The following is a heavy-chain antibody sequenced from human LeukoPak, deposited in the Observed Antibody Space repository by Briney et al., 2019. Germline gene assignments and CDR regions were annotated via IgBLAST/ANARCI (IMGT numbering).Heavy chain of an antibody. V-gene: IGHV1-69*13. CDR1: GGTFSSYA. D-gene: IGHD6-6*01. Sequence: SVKVSCKASGGTFSSYAISWVRQAPGQGLEWMGGIITIFGTANYAQKFQGRVTITADESTSTAYMELSSLRSEDTAVYYCARVASSSYYYYYYMDVWGKGTTVTVSS. J-gene: IGHJ6*03. CDR2: IITIFGTA. CDR3: ARVASSSYYYYYYMDV.